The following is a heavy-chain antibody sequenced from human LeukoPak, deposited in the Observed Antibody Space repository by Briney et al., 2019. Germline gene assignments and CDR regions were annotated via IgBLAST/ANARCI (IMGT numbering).Heavy chain of an antibody. D-gene: IGHD5-24*01. V-gene: IGHV4-34*01. CDR1: GGSFSGYY. CDR3: ASRPVGDGYNYLFDY. Sequence: KPSETLSLTCAVYGGSFSGYYWSWIRQPPGKGLEWIGEINHSGSTNYNLSLKSRVTISVDTSKNQFSLKLSSVTAADTAVYYCASRPVGDGYNYLFDYWGQGTLVTVSS. CDR2: INHSGST. J-gene: IGHJ4*02.